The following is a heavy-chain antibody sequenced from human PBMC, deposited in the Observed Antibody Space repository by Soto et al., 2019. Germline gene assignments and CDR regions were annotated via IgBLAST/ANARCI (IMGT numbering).Heavy chain of an antibody. D-gene: IGHD3-10*01. J-gene: IGHJ5*02. Sequence: QVQLVQSGAEVKKPGASVKVSCKASGYTFTSYDINWVRQATGQGLEWMGWMNPNSGNTGYAQKFQGRVTMTRNTSISTAYMELSSLSSEDTAVYYCARGYGSGSPVHYNWFDPWGQGTLVTVSS. V-gene: IGHV1-8*01. CDR3: ARGYGSGSPVHYNWFDP. CDR1: GYTFTSYD. CDR2: MNPNSGNT.